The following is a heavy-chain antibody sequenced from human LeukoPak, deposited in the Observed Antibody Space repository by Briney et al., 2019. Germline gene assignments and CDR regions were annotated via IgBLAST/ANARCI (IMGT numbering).Heavy chain of an antibody. V-gene: IGHV3-7*01. Sequence: GGSLRLSCAASGFTFSSYWMSWVRQAPGKGLEWVANIKQDGSEKYYVDSVKGRFTISRDNAKNSLYLQMNSLRAEDTAVYYCAIRKGEQQLAFDPWGQGTLVTVSS. D-gene: IGHD6-13*01. CDR2: IKQDGSEK. CDR3: AIRKGEQQLAFDP. CDR1: GFTFSSYW. J-gene: IGHJ5*02.